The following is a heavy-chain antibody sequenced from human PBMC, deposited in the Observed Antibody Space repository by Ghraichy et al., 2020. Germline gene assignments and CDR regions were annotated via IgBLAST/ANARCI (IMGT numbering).Heavy chain of an antibody. CDR1: GGSISSSSFY. D-gene: IGHD5/OR15-5a*01. CDR3: ARDGSSVYDWSIGMDV. CDR2: IYYSGST. J-gene: IGHJ6*02. Sequence: SETLSLTCTVSGGSISSSSFYWGWIRQPPGKALEWIGSIYYSGSTYYNPSLKSRVTISVDTSKNQFCLKLSSLTAADTAVYYCARDGSSVYDWSIGMDVWGQGTTVAVSS. V-gene: IGHV4-39*07.